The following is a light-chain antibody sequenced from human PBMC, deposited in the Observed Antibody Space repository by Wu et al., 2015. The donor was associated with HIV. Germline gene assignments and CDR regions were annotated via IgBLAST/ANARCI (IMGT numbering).Light chain of an antibody. CDR2: GAS. J-gene: IGKJ4*02. V-gene: IGKV1-8*01. Sequence: IRMTQSPSSLSASTGDRVTITCRASQDIDTYLVWYQRKPGKAPKLLIYGASNLEPGVPSRLSGSGSGTDFTLTINSLQSEDLATYYCQQYYSFPXPTFGG. CDR3: QQYYSFPXPT. CDR1: QDIDTY.